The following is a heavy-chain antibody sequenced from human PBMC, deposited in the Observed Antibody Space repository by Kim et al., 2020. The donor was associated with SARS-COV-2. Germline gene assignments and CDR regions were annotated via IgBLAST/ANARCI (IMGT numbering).Heavy chain of an antibody. Sequence: GGSLRLSCAASGFTFSSYAMSWVRQAPGKGLEWVSAISGSGGSTYYADSVKGRFTISRDNSKNTLYLQMNILRAEDTAVYYCAKGNSGWYLPSDYWGQGTLVTVSS. J-gene: IGHJ4*02. CDR2: ISGSGGST. CDR3: AKGNSGWYLPSDY. V-gene: IGHV3-23*01. D-gene: IGHD6-19*01. CDR1: GFTFSSYA.